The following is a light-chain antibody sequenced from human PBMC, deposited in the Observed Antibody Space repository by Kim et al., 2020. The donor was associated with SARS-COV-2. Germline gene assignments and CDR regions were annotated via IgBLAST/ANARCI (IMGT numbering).Light chain of an antibody. J-gene: IGLJ3*02. CDR1: GSDVGGYDY. V-gene: IGLV2-11*01. CDR3: CSYAGSYTWV. CDR2: DVT. Sequence: GQSVTISCTGTGSDVGGYDYVSWYQQHPGKAPKLMIYDVTKRPSGVPDRFSGSKSGNTASLTISGLQAEDEADYFCCSYAGSYTWVFGGGTQLTV.